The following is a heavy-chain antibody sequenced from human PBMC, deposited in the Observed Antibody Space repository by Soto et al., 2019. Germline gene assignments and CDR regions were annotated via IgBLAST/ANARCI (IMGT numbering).Heavy chain of an antibody. J-gene: IGHJ4*02. Sequence: KASETLSLTCAVYGGPFSGYYWSWIRQPPGKGLEWIGEINHNGSTIYNPSLKSRVTISVDTSKNRFSLKLSSVTAADTAVYYCARVYSGRDLTWGQGTLVTVSS. V-gene: IGHV4-34*01. CDR1: GGPFSGYY. CDR2: INHNGST. CDR3: ARVYSGRDLT. D-gene: IGHD3-10*01.